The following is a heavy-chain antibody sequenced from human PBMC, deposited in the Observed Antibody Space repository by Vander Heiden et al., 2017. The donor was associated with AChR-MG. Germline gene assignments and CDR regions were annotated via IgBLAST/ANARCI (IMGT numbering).Heavy chain of an antibody. CDR3: ARDSVRTAMVSRTEYGMDV. D-gene: IGHD5-18*01. Sequence: QVQLVQSGAEVKKPGASAKVSCKASGYTFTGYYMHWVRQAPGQGLEWMGGINPNSGGTNDAQKFQGRVTMTRDTSISTAYMELSRLRSDDTAGYYCARDSVRTAMVSRTEYGMDVWGQGTTVTGSS. CDR1: GYTFTGYY. J-gene: IGHJ6*02. CDR2: INPNSGGT. V-gene: IGHV1-2*02.